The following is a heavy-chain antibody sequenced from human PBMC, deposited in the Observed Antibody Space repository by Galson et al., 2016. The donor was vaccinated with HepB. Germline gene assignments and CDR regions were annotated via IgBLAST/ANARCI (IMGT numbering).Heavy chain of an antibody. CDR1: GFFFSGRA. CDR3: ARDDYSGGRGSPDY. Sequence: SLRLSCATSGFFFSGRAMSWVRQAPGKELEWVSGINRYGGTTGYAASLKGRFTISRDNSNNTLYLQMNSLRTEDTAVYYCARDDYSGGRGSPDYWGQGTLVTVSS. J-gene: IGHJ4*02. D-gene: IGHD4/OR15-4a*01. V-gene: IGHV3-23*01. CDR2: INRYGGTT.